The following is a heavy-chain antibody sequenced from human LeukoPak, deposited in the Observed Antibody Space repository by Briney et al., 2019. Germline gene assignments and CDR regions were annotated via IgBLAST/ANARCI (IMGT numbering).Heavy chain of an antibody. V-gene: IGHV3-15*01. D-gene: IGHD5-18*01. Sequence: GGSLRLSCAASAFTFSNVWMSWVRQAPGKGLEWVGCIRSKTDGGKTDYAAPVKGRFTISRDDSKNTLYLQMDSLKTEDTAIYYCTIPASGYSYGVLDSWGQGALVTVSS. CDR3: TIPASGYSYGVLDS. CDR1: AFTFSNVW. CDR2: IRSKTDGGKT. J-gene: IGHJ4*02.